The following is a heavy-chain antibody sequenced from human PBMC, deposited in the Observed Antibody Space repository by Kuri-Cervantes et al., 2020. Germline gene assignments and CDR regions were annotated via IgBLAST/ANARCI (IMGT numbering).Heavy chain of an antibody. Sequence: GGSLRLSCAASGFTFSSYSMNWVRQAPGRGLEWVAGINQEGGATYYVDSVEGRFTISRDNARNPLYLKMNILRDEDTAVYFCATDKGKGLFDPWGQGTLVTVSS. CDR3: ATDKGKGLFDP. D-gene: IGHD3-10*01. J-gene: IGHJ5*02. V-gene: IGHV3-7*01. CDR2: INQEGGAT. CDR1: GFTFSSYS.